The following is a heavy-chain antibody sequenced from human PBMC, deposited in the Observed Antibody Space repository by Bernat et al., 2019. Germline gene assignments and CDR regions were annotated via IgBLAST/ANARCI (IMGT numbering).Heavy chain of an antibody. V-gene: IGHV3-23*01. J-gene: IGHJ6*02. Sequence: DVQLLESGGGLVQPGVSLRLSCAASGFSFSTYGMSWVRQASRKGLEWVSGISGSGMNTYYADSVKGRFTISRDNSKTTLYLHMNSLGAEDTAVYYCAREITMVRGAYYYGMDVWGQGTTVTVSS. D-gene: IGHD3-10*01. CDR3: AREITMVRGAYYYGMDV. CDR1: GFSFSTYG. CDR2: ISGSGMNT.